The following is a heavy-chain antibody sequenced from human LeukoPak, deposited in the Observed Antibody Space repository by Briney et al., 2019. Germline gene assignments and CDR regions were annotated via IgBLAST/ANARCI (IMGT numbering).Heavy chain of an antibody. CDR3: ARHTPHSWELLRWFDY. D-gene: IGHD1-26*01. CDR1: GCSISSYY. J-gene: IGHJ4*02. CDR2: IYTSGST. V-gene: IGHV4-4*07. Sequence: SETLSLTCTVSGCSISSYYWSWIRQPAGKGLEWIGRIYTSGSTNYNPSLKSRVTMSVDTSKNQFSLKLSSVTAADTAVYYCARHTPHSWELLRWFDYWGQGTLVTVSS.